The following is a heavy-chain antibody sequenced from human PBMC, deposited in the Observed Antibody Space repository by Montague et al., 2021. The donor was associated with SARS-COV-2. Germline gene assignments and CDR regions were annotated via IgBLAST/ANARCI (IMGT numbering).Heavy chain of an antibody. Sequence: VKPTQTLTLTCTFSGFSLSTSGVGVGWIRQPPGKALEWLALIYXDDDKRYSPSLKSRLTITKDTSKNQVVLTMTNMDPVDIATYYCAHRRPLWGYFDYWGQGTLVTVSS. CDR1: GFSLSTSGVG. CDR3: AHRRPLWGYFDY. V-gene: IGHV2-5*02. D-gene: IGHD7-27*01. J-gene: IGHJ4*02. CDR2: IYXDDDK.